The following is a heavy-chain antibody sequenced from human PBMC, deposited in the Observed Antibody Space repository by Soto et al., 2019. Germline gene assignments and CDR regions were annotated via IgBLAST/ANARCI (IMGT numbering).Heavy chain of an antibody. J-gene: IGHJ6*02. CDR2: IIPIFGTA. V-gene: IGHV1-69*06. CDR1: GGTFSSYA. Sequence: SVKVSCRASGGTFSSYAISWVRQAPGQGLEWMGGIIPIFGTANYAQKFQGRVTITADKSTSTAYMELSSLRSEDTAVYYCARGELERRWTYYYGMDVWGQGTTVTVSS. D-gene: IGHD1-1*01. CDR3: ARGELERRWTYYYGMDV.